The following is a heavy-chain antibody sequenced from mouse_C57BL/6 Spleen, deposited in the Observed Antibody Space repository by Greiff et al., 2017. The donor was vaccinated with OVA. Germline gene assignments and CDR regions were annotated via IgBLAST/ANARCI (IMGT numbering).Heavy chain of an antibody. CDR1: GYTFTDYE. D-gene: IGHD2-5*01. J-gene: IGHJ3*01. Sequence: VQVVESGAELVRPGASVTLSCKASGYTFTDYEMHWVKQTPVHGLEWIGAIDPETGGTAYNQKFKGKAILTADKSSSTAYMELRSLTSEDSAVYYCTRAYSNYRFAYWGQGTLVTVSA. V-gene: IGHV1-15*01. CDR3: TRAYSNYRFAY. CDR2: IDPETGGT.